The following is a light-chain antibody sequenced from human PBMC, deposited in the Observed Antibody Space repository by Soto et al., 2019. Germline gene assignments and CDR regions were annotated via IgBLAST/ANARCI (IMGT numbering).Light chain of an antibody. CDR3: QRANSFPRT. CDR1: QSISSW. CDR2: AAA. Sequence: DIPMTQSPSSVSASVGDRVTITCRASQSISSWLAWYQQTPGKAPKLLIYAAATLQSGVPARFSGSGSGTHFTLTISSLQPEDFGTYYCQRANSFPRTFGQGTKVDIK. V-gene: IGKV1-12*01. J-gene: IGKJ1*01.